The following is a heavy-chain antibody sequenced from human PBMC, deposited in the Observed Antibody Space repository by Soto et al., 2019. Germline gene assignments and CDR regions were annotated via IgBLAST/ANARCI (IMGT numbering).Heavy chain of an antibody. CDR1: GYSFTSYW. V-gene: IGHV5-51*01. CDR2: IYPGDSDT. Sequence: KTPGESLKISCKGSGYSFTSYWIGWVRQMPGKGLEWMGIIYPGDSDTRYSPSFQGQVTISADKSISTAYLQWSSLKASDTAMYYCARRIYDFCSGSDDAFDIWGQGTMVTVSS. J-gene: IGHJ3*02. D-gene: IGHD3-3*01. CDR3: ARRIYDFCSGSDDAFDI.